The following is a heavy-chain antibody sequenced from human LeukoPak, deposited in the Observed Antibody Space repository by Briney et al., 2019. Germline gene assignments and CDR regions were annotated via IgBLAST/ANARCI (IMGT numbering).Heavy chain of an antibody. CDR3: ARVLGQAAANRMDV. D-gene: IGHD6-13*01. J-gene: IGHJ6*02. Sequence: ASVKVSCKATGYTFTSYGISWVRQAPGQGLEWMGWISAYNGNTNYAQKVQGRVTETTDTSASTAYMELRSLRADDTAVYYCARVLGQAAANRMDVWGQGTTVTVSS. V-gene: IGHV1-18*01. CDR2: ISAYNGNT. CDR1: GYTFTSYG.